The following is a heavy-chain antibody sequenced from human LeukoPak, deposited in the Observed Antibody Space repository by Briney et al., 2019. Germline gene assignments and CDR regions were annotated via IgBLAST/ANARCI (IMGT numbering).Heavy chain of an antibody. CDR2: INHSGST. Sequence: PSETLSLTCAVYGGSFSGYYWSWIRRPPGKGLEWIGEINHSGSTNYNPSLKSRVTISVDTSKNQFSLKLSSVTAADTAVYYCARGYLSSGRLDYWGQGTLVTVSS. CDR1: GGSFSGYY. J-gene: IGHJ4*02. CDR3: ARGYLSSGRLDY. D-gene: IGHD3-10*01. V-gene: IGHV4-34*01.